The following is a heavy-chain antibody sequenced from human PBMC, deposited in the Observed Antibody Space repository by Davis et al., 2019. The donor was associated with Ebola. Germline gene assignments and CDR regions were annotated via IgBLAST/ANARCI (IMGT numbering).Heavy chain of an antibody. V-gene: IGHV1-8*01. D-gene: IGHD2-15*01. Sequence: AASVKVSCKASGYTFTSYDINWVRQATGQGLEWMGWMNPNSGNTGYAQKFQGRVTMTRNTSISTAYMELRSLRSDDTAVYYCAREVVVVVAATPSGYYYYGMDVWGKGTTVTVSS. CDR2: MNPNSGNT. CDR3: AREVVVVVAATPSGYYYYGMDV. J-gene: IGHJ6*04. CDR1: GYTFTSYD.